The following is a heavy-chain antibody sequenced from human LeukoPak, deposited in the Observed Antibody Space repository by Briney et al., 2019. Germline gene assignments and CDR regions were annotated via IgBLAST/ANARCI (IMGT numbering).Heavy chain of an antibody. D-gene: IGHD5-18*01. CDR1: GFTISNIG. V-gene: IGHV3-48*04. J-gene: IGHJ4*02. Sequence: GGSRRLSCAASGFTISNIGMHWVRQAPGEGLEWVSYISSSSSTIYYADSVKGRFTISRDNAKNSLYLQMNSLRAEDTAVYYCARDFAYNYGYRGFCDYWGQGTLVTVSS. CDR3: ARDFAYNYGYRGFCDY. CDR2: ISSSSSTI.